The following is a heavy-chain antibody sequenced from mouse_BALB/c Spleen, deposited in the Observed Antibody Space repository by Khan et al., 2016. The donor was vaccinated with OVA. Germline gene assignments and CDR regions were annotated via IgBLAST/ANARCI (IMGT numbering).Heavy chain of an antibody. CDR2: IWGDGST. CDR1: GLSLTSYG. V-gene: IGHV2-3*01. CDR3: AKWGDLYAMDY. J-gene: IGHJ4*01. Sequence: VQLQESGPGLVAPSQSLSITCTVSGLSLTSYGVNWVRQPPGKGLEWLGVIWGDGSTNYRSALISRLSISKDNSKSQVFLKLHSLQTDDTATYYCAKWGDLYAMDYWGQGTSVTVSS. D-gene: IGHD2-13*01.